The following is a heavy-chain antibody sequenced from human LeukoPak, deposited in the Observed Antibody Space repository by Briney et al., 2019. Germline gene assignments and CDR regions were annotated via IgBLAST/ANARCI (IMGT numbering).Heavy chain of an antibody. CDR2: IYNGDTT. CDR1: LVIPTISY. D-gene: IGHD1-26*01. J-gene: IGHJ4*02. CDR3: ARVIVGANYFDC. Sequence: GESLRDSSVARLVIPTISYASTGCEAPGKGLEWVSFIYNGDTTYYADSVKGRFIISRDNSKNTLYLQMNSLRAEDTALYYCARVIVGANYFDCWGQGTLVTVSS. V-gene: IGHV3-66*01.